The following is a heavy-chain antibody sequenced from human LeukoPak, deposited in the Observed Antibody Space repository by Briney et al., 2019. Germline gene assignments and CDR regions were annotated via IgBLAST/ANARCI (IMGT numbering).Heavy chain of an antibody. D-gene: IGHD2-21*01. V-gene: IGHV3-30-3*01. CDR1: GFTFSSSW. J-gene: IGHJ6*02. CDR3: ARGWHNYYYGMDV. Sequence: GGSPRLSCAASGFTFSSSWMHWVRQAPGKGLEWVAVISYDGSNKYYADSVKGRFTISRDNSKNTLYLQMNSLRAEDTAVYYCARGWHNYYYGMDVWGQGTTVTVSS. CDR2: ISYDGSNK.